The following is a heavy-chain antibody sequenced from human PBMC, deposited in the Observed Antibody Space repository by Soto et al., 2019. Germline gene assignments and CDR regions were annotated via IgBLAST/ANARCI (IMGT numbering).Heavy chain of an antibody. CDR3: ATVSQSSGHCHVC. Sequence: GGSLRLSSAASGFTICDAGKSWFRQAPGPGLGWGGHIASRTHRGTAAYAAPVNGRFTSSRNDSNNTWYLQMSSLKTEDAAVYYCATVSQSSGHCHVCWGLGTLVTVSS. CDR1: GFTICDAG. V-gene: IGHV3-15*04. CDR2: IASRTHRGTA. J-gene: IGHJ4*02. D-gene: IGHD3-22*01.